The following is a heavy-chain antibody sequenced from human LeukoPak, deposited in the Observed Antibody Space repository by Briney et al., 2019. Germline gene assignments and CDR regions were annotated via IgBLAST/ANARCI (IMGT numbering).Heavy chain of an antibody. D-gene: IGHD6-19*01. Sequence: GGSLRLSCAASGFTFSSYEMNWVRQAPGKGLEWVSYISSSGSTIYYADSVKGRFTISRDNAKNSLYLQMNSLRAVDTAVYYCARVSGWYGMDVWGQGTTVTVSS. CDR1: GFTFSSYE. J-gene: IGHJ6*02. CDR3: ARVSGWYGMDV. CDR2: ISSSGSTI. V-gene: IGHV3-48*03.